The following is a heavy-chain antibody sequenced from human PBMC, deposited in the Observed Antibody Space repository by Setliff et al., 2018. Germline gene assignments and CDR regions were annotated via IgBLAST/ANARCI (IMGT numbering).Heavy chain of an antibody. Sequence: ASVKVSCKASGYTFTSYGITWVRQAPGQGLEWVGWISGYSGNTNYAQKFQGRVTITTDTSTNTAYMDLRSLRSDDTAVYYCARDLMGDYWGQGTLVTV. V-gene: IGHV1-18*01. J-gene: IGHJ4*02. D-gene: IGHD3-10*01. CDR3: ARDLMGDY. CDR1: GYTFTSYG. CDR2: ISGYSGNT.